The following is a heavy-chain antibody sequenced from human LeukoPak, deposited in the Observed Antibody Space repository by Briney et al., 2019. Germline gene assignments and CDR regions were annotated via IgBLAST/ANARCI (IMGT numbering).Heavy chain of an antibody. CDR2: ISYDATSE. J-gene: IGHJ4*02. CDR3: ARGYYLDSGSFDY. Sequence: AGGSLRLSCAASGFHFRTYAMHWVRQAPGKGLEWLAIISYDATSEYYAESVKGRFTVSRDNSADTLSLQMSGLRVDDTAVYFCARGYYLDSGSFDYWGQGTLVTVSS. V-gene: IGHV3-30*15. CDR1: GFHFRTYA. D-gene: IGHD3-10*01.